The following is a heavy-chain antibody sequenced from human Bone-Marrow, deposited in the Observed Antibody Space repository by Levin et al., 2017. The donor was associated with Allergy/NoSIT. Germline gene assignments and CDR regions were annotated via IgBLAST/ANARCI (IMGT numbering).Heavy chain of an antibody. CDR2: IYISGNT. CDR1: GGSISSYY. CDR3: AGDSGGNGYPDY. Sequence: SETLSLTCTVSGGSISSYYWSWIRQPTGKGLEWIGRIYISGNTNYNTSLKSRIAMSLDTSRNQASLNLNSVTAADTAVYYCAGDSGGNGYPDYWGQGTLVTVSS. J-gene: IGHJ4*02. V-gene: IGHV4-4*07. D-gene: IGHD3-22*01.